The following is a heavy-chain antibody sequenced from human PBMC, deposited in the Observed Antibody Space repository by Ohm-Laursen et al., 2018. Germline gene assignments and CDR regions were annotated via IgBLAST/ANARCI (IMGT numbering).Heavy chain of an antibody. CDR3: AKEFRGVYDSTN. CDR2: ISWNSGSI. V-gene: IGHV3-9*01. J-gene: IGHJ4*02. D-gene: IGHD3-22*01. Sequence: SLRLSCAASGFTFDDYAMHWVRQAPGKGLEWVSGISWNSGSIGYADSVKGRFTISRDNAKNSLYLQMNSLRAEDTALYYCAKEFRGVYDSTNWGQGTLVTVSS. CDR1: GFTFDDYA.